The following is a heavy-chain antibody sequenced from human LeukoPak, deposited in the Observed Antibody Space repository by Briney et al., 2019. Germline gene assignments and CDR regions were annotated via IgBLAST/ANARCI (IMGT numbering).Heavy chain of an antibody. J-gene: IGHJ5*02. D-gene: IGHD3-22*01. Sequence: GGSLRLSCAASGFTFTNYGMHWVRQAPGKGLEWVAFIGYDGSNKYYADSVKGRFTVSRDKSKNTLYLQMNSLRTADTDVYYCAKVLYYKDRGGYPAWGQGTLVTISS. CDR2: IGYDGSNK. CDR3: AKVLYYKDRGGYPA. CDR1: GFTFTNYG. V-gene: IGHV3-30*02.